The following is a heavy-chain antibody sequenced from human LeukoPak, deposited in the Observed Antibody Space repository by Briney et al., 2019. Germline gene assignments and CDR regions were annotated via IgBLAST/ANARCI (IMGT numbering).Heavy chain of an antibody. V-gene: IGHV3-48*01. Sequence: HPGGSLRLSCAASGFTFNTYTTNWVRQAPGKGLEWLSFINTKSRSMYYADSVKGRFTISRDNAKNSLYLQMNSLRAEDTALYYCVRDQDWAFDYWGQGTLVTVPS. CDR1: GFTFNTYT. J-gene: IGHJ4*02. CDR2: INTKSRSM. D-gene: IGHD3/OR15-3a*01. CDR3: VRDQDWAFDY.